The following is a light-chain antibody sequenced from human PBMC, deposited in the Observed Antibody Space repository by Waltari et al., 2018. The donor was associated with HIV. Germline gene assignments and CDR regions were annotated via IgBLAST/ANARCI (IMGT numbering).Light chain of an antibody. J-gene: IGKJ4*01. V-gene: IGKV1-33*01. Sequence: DIQMTQSPSSLSASVADRVTITCQASQGISNYLNWYQQKPGQAPKLLIYDASNLETGVPSRFSGSGSGTDFTFTISSLQPEDIATYYCQQYDNLLLTFGGGTKVEIK. CDR2: DAS. CDR1: QGISNY. CDR3: QQYDNLLLT.